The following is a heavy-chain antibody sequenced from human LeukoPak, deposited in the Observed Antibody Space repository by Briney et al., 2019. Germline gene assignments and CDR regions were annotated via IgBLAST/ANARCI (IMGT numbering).Heavy chain of an antibody. CDR2: IIPILGTA. CDR1: GGTFSSYA. V-gene: IGHV1-69*13. D-gene: IGHD5-18*01. J-gene: IGHJ6*02. Sequence: SVKVSFKASGGTFSSYAISWVRQAPGQGLEWMGGIIPILGTANYAQKFQGRVTITADESTSTAYMELSSLRSEDTAVYYCARGPTESTAMVTPYYYYGMDVWGQGTTVTVSS. CDR3: ARGPTESTAMVTPYYYYGMDV.